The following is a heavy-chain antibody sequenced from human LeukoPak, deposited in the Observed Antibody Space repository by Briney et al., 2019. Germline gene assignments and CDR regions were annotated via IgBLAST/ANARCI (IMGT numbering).Heavy chain of an antibody. V-gene: IGHV4-39*07. CDR2: IYYSGST. CDR3: ARYPYSNYYYYMDV. D-gene: IGHD4-11*01. J-gene: IGHJ6*03. CDR1: GGSISSSSYY. Sequence: SETLSLTCTVSGGSISSSSYYWGWIRQPPGRVLEWIGSIYYSGSTFYDPSLKSRVTISVDTSKNQFSLKLSSVTSADTAVYYCARYPYSNYYYYMDVWGKGTTVTVSS.